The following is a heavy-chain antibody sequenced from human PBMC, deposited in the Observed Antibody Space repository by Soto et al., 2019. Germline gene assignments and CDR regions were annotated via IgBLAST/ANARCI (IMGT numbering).Heavy chain of an antibody. Sequence: TSETLSLTCTVSGASISSSSFHWDWIRQAPGKGLEWIGSFYYSGSTFYNPSLEGRVTISADTSKNQFSLKLSSLTAADTAVYFCARRVGAVPSQFWGRGTLVTVSS. D-gene: IGHD1-26*01. CDR3: ARRVGAVPSQF. V-gene: IGHV4-39*01. CDR2: FYYSGST. CDR1: GASISSSSFH. J-gene: IGHJ1*01.